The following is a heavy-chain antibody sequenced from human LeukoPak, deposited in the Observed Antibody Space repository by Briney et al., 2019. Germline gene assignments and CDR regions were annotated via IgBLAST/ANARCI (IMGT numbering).Heavy chain of an antibody. CDR2: IYSGGST. Sequence: PGGSLRLSCAASGFTVSSNYMTWVRQAPGKGLEWVSVIYSGGSTFFADSVKGRFTISRDDSKNTLYLQINSLRVEDTAVYFCASGATTRLDYWGQGTLVTVSS. D-gene: IGHD1-26*01. J-gene: IGHJ4*02. CDR1: GFTVSSNY. CDR3: ASGATTRLDY. V-gene: IGHV3-53*01.